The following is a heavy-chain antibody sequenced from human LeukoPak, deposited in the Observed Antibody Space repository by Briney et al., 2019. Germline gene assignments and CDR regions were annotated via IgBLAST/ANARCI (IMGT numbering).Heavy chain of an antibody. Sequence: SETLSLTCAVYGGSFSGYYWSWIRQPPGKGLEWIGEINHSGSTNYNPSLKSRVTISVDTSKNQFSLKLSSVTAADTAVYYCARTRGGRYCSGGSCYSDYWGQGTLVTDSS. V-gene: IGHV4-34*01. D-gene: IGHD2-15*01. CDR2: INHSGST. CDR1: GGSFSGYY. J-gene: IGHJ4*02. CDR3: ARTRGGRYCSGGSCYSDY.